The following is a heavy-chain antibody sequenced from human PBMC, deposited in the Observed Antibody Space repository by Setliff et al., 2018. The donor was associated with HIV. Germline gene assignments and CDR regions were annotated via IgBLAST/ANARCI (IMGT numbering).Heavy chain of an antibody. CDR1: GGSITNYY. V-gene: IGHV4-4*09. J-gene: IGHJ4*02. CDR2: IYTSGRT. D-gene: IGHD1-26*01. Sequence: SETLSLTCTVSGGSITNYYWSWIRQPPGKGLQWIGYIYTSGRTNYNPSLKSRVTISVDTSKNQFSLKVSSVTAADTAVYYCARRGSYSSPETLWGQGTLVTVSS. CDR3: ARRGSYSSPETL.